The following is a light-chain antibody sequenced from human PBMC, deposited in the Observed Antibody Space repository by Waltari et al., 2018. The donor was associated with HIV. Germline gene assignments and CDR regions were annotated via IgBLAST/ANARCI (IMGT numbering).Light chain of an antibody. CDR1: SLRSYY. CDR3: NSRDSSGNHLRV. CDR2: GKN. V-gene: IGLV3-19*01. Sequence: SSELTQDPAVSVALGQTVRITCQGDSLRSYYASWYQQKPGQAPVLVIYGKNNRPSGIPDQFAGSRSGNTASLTITGAQAEDEADYYCNSRDSSGNHLRVFGGGTKLTVL. J-gene: IGLJ2*01.